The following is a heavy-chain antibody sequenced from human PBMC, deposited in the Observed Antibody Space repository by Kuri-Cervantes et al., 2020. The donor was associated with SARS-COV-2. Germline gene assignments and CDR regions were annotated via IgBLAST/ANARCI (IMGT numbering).Heavy chain of an antibody. V-gene: IGHV4-34*01. CDR1: GGSFSGYY. CDR2: INHSGST. D-gene: IGHD5-12*01. CDR3: ASASGYDFPLYY. Sequence: GSLRLSCAVYGGSFSGYYWSWIRQPPGKGLEWIGEINHSGSTNYNPSLKGRVTISVDTSKNQFSLKLSSVTAADTAVYYCASASGYDFPLYYWGQGTLVTVSS. J-gene: IGHJ4*02.